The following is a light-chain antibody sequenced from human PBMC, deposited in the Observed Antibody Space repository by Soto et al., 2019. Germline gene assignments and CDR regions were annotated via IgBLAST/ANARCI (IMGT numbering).Light chain of an antibody. CDR2: EVN. J-gene: IGLJ2*01. CDR1: SSDVGSYNH. Sequence: QSALTQPASVSGSPGQSITISCTGISSDVGSYNHVSWYQQHPGKAPKLMIYEVNERPSGVSNRFSGSKSGTSASLAISGLQSEDEADYYCGAWDDTLDGPVFGGGTKLTVL. CDR3: GAWDDTLDGPV. V-gene: IGLV2-14*02.